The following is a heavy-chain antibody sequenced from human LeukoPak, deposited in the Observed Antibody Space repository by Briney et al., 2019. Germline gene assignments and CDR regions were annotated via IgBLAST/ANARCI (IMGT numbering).Heavy chain of an antibody. CDR1: GFTFTSYW. Sequence: SGGSLRLSCAASGFTFTSYWMTWVRQAPGKGLEWVANIKQDGSEKYYVDSVKGRFTISRDNAKNSLYLQMNSLRVEDTAVYYCARVRLGALDFWGQGTLVTVSS. J-gene: IGHJ4*02. CDR2: IKQDGSEK. D-gene: IGHD6-19*01. V-gene: IGHV3-7*05. CDR3: ARVRLGALDF.